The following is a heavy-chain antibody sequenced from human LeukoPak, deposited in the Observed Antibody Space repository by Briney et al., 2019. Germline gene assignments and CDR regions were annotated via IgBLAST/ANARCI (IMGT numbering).Heavy chain of an antibody. CDR1: GYTFTSYG. V-gene: IGHV1-18*01. J-gene: IGHJ4*02. D-gene: IGHD2-21*02. CDR2: ISAYNGNT. CDR3: AREWRYCGGDCYSFDY. Sequence: ASVKVSCKASGYTFTSYGISWVRQAPGQGLEWMGWISAYNGNTNYAQKLQGRVTMTTDTSTSTAYMELRSLRSDDTAVYYCAREWRYCGGDCYSFDYWGQGTLVTVSS.